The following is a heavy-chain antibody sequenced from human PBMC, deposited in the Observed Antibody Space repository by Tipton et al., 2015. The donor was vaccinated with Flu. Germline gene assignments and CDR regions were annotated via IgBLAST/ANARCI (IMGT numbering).Heavy chain of an antibody. CDR1: GYSFTPYW. V-gene: IGHV5-51*01. CDR2: IYPGDSDT. Sequence: QLVQSGAEVRKPGESLKISCKGSGYSFTPYWIGWVRQMPGKGLEWMGIIYPGDSDTRYSPSFQGQVTISADKSISTAYLQWTGLKASATAMYYCARAGSSSSGFGVADYWGQGTLVTVSS. J-gene: IGHJ4*02. CDR3: ARAGSSSSGFGVADY. D-gene: IGHD6-6*01.